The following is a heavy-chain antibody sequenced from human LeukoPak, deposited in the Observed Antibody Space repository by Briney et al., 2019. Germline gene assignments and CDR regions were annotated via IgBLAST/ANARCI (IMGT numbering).Heavy chain of an antibody. CDR3: ARGGKQQLDY. D-gene: IGHD6-13*01. Sequence: SETLSLTCAVHGGSFSVYYWSWIPQPPGKGLEWIGEINHSGRTDYNPSLKSRVTISVDTSKNQFSLKLSSVTAADTAVYFCARGGKQQLDYWGQGTLVTVSS. CDR2: INHSGRT. J-gene: IGHJ4*02. CDR1: GGSFSVYY. V-gene: IGHV4-34*01.